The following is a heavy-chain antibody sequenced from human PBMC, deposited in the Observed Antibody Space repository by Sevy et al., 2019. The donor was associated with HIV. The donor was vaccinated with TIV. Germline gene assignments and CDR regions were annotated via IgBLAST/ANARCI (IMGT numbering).Heavy chain of an antibody. CDR1: GFTFSSYW. J-gene: IGHJ4*02. V-gene: IGHV3-74*01. D-gene: IGHD4-17*01. CDR2: INSDGSST. CDR3: APTTVVTPGVFDY. Sequence: GGSLRLSCAASGFTFSSYWMHWVRQAPGKGLVWVSRINSDGSSTSYADSVKGRFTISRDNAKNTLYLQMNSLRAEDTAVCYCAPTTVVTPGVFDYWGQGTLVTVSS.